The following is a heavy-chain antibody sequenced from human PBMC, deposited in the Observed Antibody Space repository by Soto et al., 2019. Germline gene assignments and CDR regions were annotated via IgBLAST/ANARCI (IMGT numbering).Heavy chain of an antibody. D-gene: IGHD1-26*01. CDR2: IIPILGIA. CDR3: STGTADEGRWEGSAEAADGYSCARAGAAGPNGG. CDR1: GGTFSSYT. Sequence: QVQLVQSGAEVKKPGSSVKVSCKASGGTFSSYTISWVRQAPGQGLEWMGRIIPILGIANYAQKFQGRVRXGRLLPLRATAEHAPERPGGGADAAQKSTGTADEGRWEGSAEAADGYSCARAGAAGPNGGGGQGTLVTVSS. J-gene: IGHJ4*02. V-gene: IGHV1-69*02.